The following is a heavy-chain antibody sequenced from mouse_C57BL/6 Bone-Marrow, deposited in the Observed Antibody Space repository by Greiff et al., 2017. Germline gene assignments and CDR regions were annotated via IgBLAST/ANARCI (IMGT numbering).Heavy chain of an antibody. J-gene: IGHJ2*01. Sequence: QVQLKQSGPELVKPGASVKISCKASGYAFSSSWMNWVKQRPGKGLEWIGRIYPGDGDTNYNGKFKGKATLTADKSSSTAYMQLSSLTSEDSAVYFCARSYFYYYGSSLRFDYWGQGTTLTVSS. CDR3: ARSYFYYYGSSLRFDY. CDR2: IYPGDGDT. CDR1: GYAFSSSW. V-gene: IGHV1-82*01. D-gene: IGHD1-1*01.